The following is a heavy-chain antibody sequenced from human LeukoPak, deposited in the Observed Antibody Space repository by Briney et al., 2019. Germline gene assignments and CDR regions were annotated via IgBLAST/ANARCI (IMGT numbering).Heavy chain of an antibody. D-gene: IGHD3-22*01. CDR2: IYSGGST. J-gene: IGHJ4*02. CDR3: ARDRYDSSGYYYFDY. CDR1: GFTVSSNY. Sequence: QTGGSLRLSCAASGFTVSSNYMSWVRQAPGKGLEWVSVIYSGGSTYYADSVKGRFTISRDNSKNTLYLQMNSLRAEDTAVYYCARDRYDSSGYYYFDYWGQGTLVTVSS. V-gene: IGHV3-53*01.